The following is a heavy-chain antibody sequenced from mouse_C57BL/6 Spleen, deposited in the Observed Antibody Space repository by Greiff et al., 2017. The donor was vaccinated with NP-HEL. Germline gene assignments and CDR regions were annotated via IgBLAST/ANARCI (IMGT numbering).Heavy chain of an antibody. CDR3: ARVRAYYYAMDY. CDR2: INYDGSST. D-gene: IGHD3-1*01. Sequence: EVNVVESEGGLVQPGSSMKLSCTASGFTFSDYYMAWVRQVPEKGLEWVANINYDGSSTYYLDSLKSRFIISRDNAKNILYLQMSSLKSEDTATYYCARVRAYYYAMDYWGQGTSVTVSS. J-gene: IGHJ4*01. V-gene: IGHV5-16*01. CDR1: GFTFSDYY.